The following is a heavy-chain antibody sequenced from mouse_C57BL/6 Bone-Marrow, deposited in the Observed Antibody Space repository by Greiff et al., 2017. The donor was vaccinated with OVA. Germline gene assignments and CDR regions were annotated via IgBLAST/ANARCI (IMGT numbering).Heavy chain of an antibody. V-gene: IGHV1-19*01. CDR1: GYTFTDYY. D-gene: IGHD1-1*01. CDR3: ARETTVVADY. CDR2: INPYNGGT. Sequence: EVKLQESGPVLVKPGASVKMSCKASGYTFTDYYMNWVKQSHGKSLEWIGVINPYNGGTSYNQKFKGKATLTVDKSSSTAYMELNSLTSEDSAVYYCARETTVVADYWGQGTTLTVSS. J-gene: IGHJ2*01.